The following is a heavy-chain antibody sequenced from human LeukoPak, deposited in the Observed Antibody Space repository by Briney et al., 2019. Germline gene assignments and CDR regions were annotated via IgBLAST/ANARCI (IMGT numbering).Heavy chain of an antibody. CDR3: ARGGYYGSGSFPDY. CDR2: ISAYNGDT. Sequence: ASVKVTCTASGYRFSSSGINWRRQAPGQGLEWMGWISAYNGDTNYAQKFQGSVTMTTDTSTSTAYMDLRSLRSDDTAVYYCARGGYYGSGSFPDYWGQGALVTVSS. CDR1: GYRFSSSG. J-gene: IGHJ4*02. D-gene: IGHD3-10*01. V-gene: IGHV1-18*01.